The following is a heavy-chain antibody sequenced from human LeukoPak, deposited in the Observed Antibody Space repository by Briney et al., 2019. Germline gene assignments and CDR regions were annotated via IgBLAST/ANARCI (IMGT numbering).Heavy chain of an antibody. CDR1: GGTFSSYA. D-gene: IGHD3-3*01. J-gene: IGHJ4*02. V-gene: IGHV1-69*05. Sequence: AASVKVSCKASGGTFSSYAISWVRQAPGQGLEWMGGVIPIFGTANYAQKFQGRVTITTDESTSTAYVELSSLRSEDTAVYYCASRDRFLKDTVDYWGQGTLVTVSS. CDR2: VIPIFGTA. CDR3: ASRDRFLKDTVDY.